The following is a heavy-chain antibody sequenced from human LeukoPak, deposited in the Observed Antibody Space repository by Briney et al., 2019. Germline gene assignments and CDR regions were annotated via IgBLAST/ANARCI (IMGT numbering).Heavy chain of an antibody. J-gene: IGHJ6*03. D-gene: IGHD2-2*01. CDR2: IISISSHI. Sequence: GGSLRLSCAASGFTFSSYSMNWVRQAPGKGLEWDASIISISSHIYYADSVKGRFTISRDNAKNSLYLQMNSLRAEDTAVYYCARTRAPSNGRVLYYMDVWGKGTTVTVSS. V-gene: IGHV3-21*01. CDR1: GFTFSSYS. CDR3: ARTRAPSNGRVLYYMDV.